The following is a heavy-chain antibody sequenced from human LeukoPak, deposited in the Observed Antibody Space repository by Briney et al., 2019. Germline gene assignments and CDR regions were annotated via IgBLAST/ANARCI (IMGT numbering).Heavy chain of an antibody. CDR2: LYDSGGT. V-gene: IGHV4-59*11. CDR1: GASISSHY. J-gene: IGHJ4*02. Sequence: SETLSLTCTVSGASISSHYWSWIRQPPGTGLEWIGYLYDSGGTNYNPSLKSRVTISVDTSKNQFSLNLSSVTAADTAVYYCARGHYYDNSGDYWGRGILVTVDS. D-gene: IGHD3-22*01. CDR3: ARGHYYDNSGDY.